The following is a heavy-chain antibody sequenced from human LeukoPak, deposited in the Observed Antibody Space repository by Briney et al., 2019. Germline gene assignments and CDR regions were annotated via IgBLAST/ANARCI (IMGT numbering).Heavy chain of an antibody. Sequence: GGSLRLSCAASGFTFSDAWMTWVRPAPGKGLEWVGRIKSKTDGGTIDYAAPVKGRFIVSRDDSKNKLFLQMNSLKIEDTAVYYCTTVGSSWGFDYWGQGILVTVSS. CDR1: GFTFSDAW. D-gene: IGHD6-13*01. CDR3: TTVGSSWGFDY. CDR2: IKSKTDGGTI. V-gene: IGHV3-15*01. J-gene: IGHJ4*02.